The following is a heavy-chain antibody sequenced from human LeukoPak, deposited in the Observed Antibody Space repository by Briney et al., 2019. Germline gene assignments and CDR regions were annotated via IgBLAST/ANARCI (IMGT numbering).Heavy chain of an antibody. D-gene: IGHD3-3*01. J-gene: IGHJ4*02. Sequence: ASVKVSCKASGYTFTSYGISWVRQAPGQGLEWMGWISAYNGKTNYAQKLQGRVTMTTDTSTSTAYMELRSLRSDDTVVYYCARVQPSITIFGVVIIGPFDYWGQGTLVTVSS. CDR2: ISAYNGKT. CDR3: ARVQPSITIFGVVIIGPFDY. CDR1: GYTFTSYG. V-gene: IGHV1-18*01.